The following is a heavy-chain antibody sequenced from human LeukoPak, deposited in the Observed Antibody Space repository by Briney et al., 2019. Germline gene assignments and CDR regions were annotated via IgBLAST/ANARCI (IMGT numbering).Heavy chain of an antibody. CDR1: GFTFSSYW. CDR3: ARHRNHYYPFPIDY. V-gene: IGHV3-74*01. CDR2: INSDGSST. J-gene: IGHJ4*02. D-gene: IGHD1-14*01. Sequence: GGSLRLSCAASGFTFSSYWMHWVRQAPGKGLVWVSRINSDGSSTSYADSVKGRFTISRDNAKNTLYLQMNSLRAEDTAVYYCARHRNHYYPFPIDYWGQGTLVTVSS.